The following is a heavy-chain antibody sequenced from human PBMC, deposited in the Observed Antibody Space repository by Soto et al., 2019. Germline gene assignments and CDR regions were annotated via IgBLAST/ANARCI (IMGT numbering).Heavy chain of an antibody. CDR2: IKSKTDGGTT. J-gene: IGHJ4*02. Sequence: GGSLRLSCAASGFTFSNAWMNWVRQAPGKGLEWVGRIKSKTDGGTTDYAAPVKGRFTISRDDSKNTLYLQMNSLKTEDTAVYYCTTDSDSGYGRRYSSSWYDFDYWGQGTLVTVSS. CDR1: GFTFSNAW. CDR3: TTDSDSGYGRRYSSSWYDFDY. D-gene: IGHD6-13*01. V-gene: IGHV3-15*07.